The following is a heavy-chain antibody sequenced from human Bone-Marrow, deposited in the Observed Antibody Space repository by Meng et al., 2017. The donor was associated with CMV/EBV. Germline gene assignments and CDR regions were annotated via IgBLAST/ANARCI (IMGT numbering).Heavy chain of an antibody. CDR1: GFTFGGYA. V-gene: IGHV3-49*04. CDR2: IRSKAYGGTT. D-gene: IGHD3-3*01. CDR3: TRYGGFLEWLLGYYYYGMDV. J-gene: IGHJ6*02. Sequence: GESLKISCTASGFTFGGYAMSWVRQAPGKGLEWVGCIRSKAYGGTTEYAASVKVRFTISRDDSKSIAYLQMNSLKTEDTAVYYCTRYGGFLEWLLGYYYYGMDVWGQGTTVTVSS.